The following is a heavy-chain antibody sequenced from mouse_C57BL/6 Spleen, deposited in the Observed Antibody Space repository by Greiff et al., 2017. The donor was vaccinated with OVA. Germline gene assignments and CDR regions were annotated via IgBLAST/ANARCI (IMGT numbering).Heavy chain of an antibody. Sequence: VKLQQPGAELVRPGSSVKLSCKASGYTFTSYWMHWVKQRPIQGLEWIGNIDPSDSETHYNQKFKDKATLTVDKSSSTAYMQLSSLTSEDSAVYYCARPPYYYGSSYGYFDVWGTGTTVTVSS. CDR2: IDPSDSET. CDR3: ARPPYYYGSSYGYFDV. J-gene: IGHJ1*03. V-gene: IGHV1-52*01. CDR1: GYTFTSYW. D-gene: IGHD1-1*01.